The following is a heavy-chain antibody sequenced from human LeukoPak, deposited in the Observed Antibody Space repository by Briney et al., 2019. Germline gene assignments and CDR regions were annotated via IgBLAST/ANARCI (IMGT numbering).Heavy chain of an antibody. CDR2: IRYDGSNK. V-gene: IGHV3-30*02. Sequence: GGSLRLSCAASGFTFSSYGMHWVRQAPGKGLEWVAFIRYDGSNKYYADSVKGRFTISRDNSKNSLYLQMNSLRAEDTAVYYCARENNGYYYFDYWGQGTLVTVSS. D-gene: IGHD1-7*01. J-gene: IGHJ4*02. CDR3: ARENNGYYYFDY. CDR1: GFTFSSYG.